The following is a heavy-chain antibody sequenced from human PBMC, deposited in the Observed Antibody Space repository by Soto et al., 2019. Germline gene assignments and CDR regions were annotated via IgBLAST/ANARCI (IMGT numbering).Heavy chain of an antibody. V-gene: IGHV4-39*07. CDR1: GVSVSTNTQY. CDR3: VRDGTKTLRDWFDP. Sequence: TSETLSLTCTVSGVSVSTNTQYWGWLRQSPGKGLEWIGSIYYGGRTYYNPSLKSRVTISVDTSKKQFSLRLRSVTAADTAVYYCVRDGTKTLRDWFDPWGQGISVTVSS. D-gene: IGHD1-1*01. J-gene: IGHJ5*02. CDR2: IYYGGRT.